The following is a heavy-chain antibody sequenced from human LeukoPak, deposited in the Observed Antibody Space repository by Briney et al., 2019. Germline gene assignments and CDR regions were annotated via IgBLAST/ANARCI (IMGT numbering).Heavy chain of an antibody. D-gene: IGHD6-13*01. J-gene: IGHJ4*02. CDR1: GFTFSSYS. Sequence: GGSLRLSCAASGFTFSSYSMNWVRQAPGKGLEWVAVIWYDGSNKYYADSVKGRFTISRDNSKNTLYLQMNSLRAEDTAVYYCARVGIAAAGIDYWGQGTLVTVSS. CDR2: IWYDGSNK. V-gene: IGHV3-33*08. CDR3: ARVGIAAAGIDY.